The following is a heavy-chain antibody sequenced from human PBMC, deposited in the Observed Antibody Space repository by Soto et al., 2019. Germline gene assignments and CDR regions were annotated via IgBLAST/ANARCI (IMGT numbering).Heavy chain of an antibody. CDR3: ARESGYSSSWWMLSDHAFDI. CDR1: GGSISSSNW. CDR2: IYHSGST. V-gene: IGHV4-4*02. D-gene: IGHD6-6*01. J-gene: IGHJ3*02. Sequence: QVQLQESGPGLVKPSGTLSLTCAVSGGSISSSNWWSWVRQPPGKGLEWIGEIYHSGSTNYNPSLKSRVTISVDKSKNQFSLKLSSVTAADTAVYYCARESGYSSSWWMLSDHAFDIWGQGTMVTVSS.